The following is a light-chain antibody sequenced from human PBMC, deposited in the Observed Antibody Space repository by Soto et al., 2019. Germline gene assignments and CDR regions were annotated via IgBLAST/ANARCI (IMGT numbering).Light chain of an antibody. Sequence: DIQMTQSPSTLSASVGDRVTITCRASQSLSRWLAWYQQKPGKAPKLLIYDASSLESAVPSRFSGSGSGTEFTLTISRLQPDYFATYYCQQYKSYWTFGQGTKVEIK. V-gene: IGKV1-5*01. CDR3: QQYKSYWT. CDR1: QSLSRW. J-gene: IGKJ1*01. CDR2: DAS.